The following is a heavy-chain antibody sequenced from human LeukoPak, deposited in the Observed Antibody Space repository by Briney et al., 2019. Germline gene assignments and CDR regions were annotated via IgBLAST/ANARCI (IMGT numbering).Heavy chain of an antibody. V-gene: IGHV4-39*07. Sequence: PSETLSLTCTVSGGSISSSSYYWGWIRQPPGKGLEWIGSIYYSGSTYYNPSLKSRVTISVDTSKNQFSLKLSSVTAADTAVYYCARGISTTVTNEGILGDYWGQGTLVTVSS. CDR1: GGSISSSSYY. CDR2: IYYSGST. D-gene: IGHD4-17*01. J-gene: IGHJ4*02. CDR3: ARGISTTVTNEGILGDY.